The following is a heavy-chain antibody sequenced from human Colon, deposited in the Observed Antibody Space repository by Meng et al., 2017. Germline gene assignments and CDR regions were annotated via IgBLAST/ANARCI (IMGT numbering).Heavy chain of an antibody. Sequence: GESLKISCKGSGYSFTNYWIGWVRQMPGKGLEWMALINPVDSDTRYSPSFQGQVTISADKSSSTAHLQLSSLKASDTAMYYCARRPALTGAPFDYWGEGFLVTFSS. CDR1: GYSFTNYW. CDR3: ARRPALTGAPFDY. CDR2: INPVDSDT. V-gene: IGHV5-51*01. J-gene: IGHJ4*02. D-gene: IGHD3-10*01.